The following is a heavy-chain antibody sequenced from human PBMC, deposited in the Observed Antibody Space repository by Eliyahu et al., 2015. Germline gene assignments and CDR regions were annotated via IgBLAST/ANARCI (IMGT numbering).Heavy chain of an antibody. J-gene: IGHJ6*03. CDR2: IKSKTDGGTT. CDR3: TTDGQGGRYFDWLPYYYYMDV. D-gene: IGHD3-9*01. V-gene: IGHV3-15*01. Sequence: EVQLVESGGGLVKPGGSLRLSCAASGFTFSNXWXXWXRQAPGKGLEWVGRIKSKTDGGTTDYAAPVKGRFTISRDDSKNTLYLQMNSLKTEDTAVYYCTTDGQGGRYFDWLPYYYYMDVWGKGTTVTVSS. CDR1: GFTFSNXW.